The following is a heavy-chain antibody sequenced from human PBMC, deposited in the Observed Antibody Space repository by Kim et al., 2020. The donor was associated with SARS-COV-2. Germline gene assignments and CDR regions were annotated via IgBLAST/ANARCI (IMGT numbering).Heavy chain of an antibody. J-gene: IGHJ3*01. D-gene: IGHD3-22*01. Sequence: GGSLRLSCAASGFTFSSYAMSWVRQAPGKGLEWVSAISCSGGSTYYADSVKGRFTISRDNSKNTLYLQMNSLRAEDTAVYYCANPIVDSSGLRLHDAFDFWGQGTMVTVSS. CDR3: ANPIVDSSGLRLHDAFDF. V-gene: IGHV3-23*01. CDR1: GFTFSSYA. CDR2: ISCSGGST.